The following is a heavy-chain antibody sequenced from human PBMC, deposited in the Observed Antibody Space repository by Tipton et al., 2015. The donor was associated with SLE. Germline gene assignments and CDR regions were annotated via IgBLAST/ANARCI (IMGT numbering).Heavy chain of an antibody. CDR1: GFSFNTYA. CDR2: ISSDGRTK. CDR3: ASLRTGDRDY. J-gene: IGHJ4*02. Sequence: SLRLSCAASGFSFNTYAVHWVRQAPGKGLEWLAVISSDGRTKYYADSVKGRFTISRDNSKNTLYLQMNSLRAEDTAVYYCASLRTGDRDYWGQGTLVTVSS. V-gene: IGHV3-30*04. D-gene: IGHD7-27*01.